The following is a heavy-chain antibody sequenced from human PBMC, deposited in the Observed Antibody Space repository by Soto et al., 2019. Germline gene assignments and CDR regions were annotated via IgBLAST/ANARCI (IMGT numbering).Heavy chain of an antibody. V-gene: IGHV4-39*01. CDR1: GGSLSSSSSY. Sequence: QLQLQESGPGLVKPSETLSLTCTVSGGSLSSSSSYCGWIRQPPGKGLEWIGSMSYSGSTYHNPSLKSLVTSSVDTSQSRFSLKLTSVTAADTAVYYCARHRAPSVYDPIPGCFDSWGQGILVTASS. CDR3: ARHRAPSVYDPIPGCFDS. D-gene: IGHD5-12*01. CDR2: MSYSGST. J-gene: IGHJ4*02.